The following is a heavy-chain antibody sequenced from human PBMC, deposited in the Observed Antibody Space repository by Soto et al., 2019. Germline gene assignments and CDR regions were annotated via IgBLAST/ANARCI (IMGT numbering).Heavy chain of an antibody. CDR1: GGTFSSYA. V-gene: IGHV1-69*01. CDR2: IIPIFGTA. J-gene: IGHJ4*02. Sequence: QVQLVPSWAEVKKPGSSVKVSCKASGGTFSSYAISWVRQAPGQGLEWMGGIIPIFGTANYAQKFQGRVTITADESTSTAYMELSSLRSEDTAVYYCARPDCSGGSCYATSFDYWGQGTLVTVSS. D-gene: IGHD2-15*01. CDR3: ARPDCSGGSCYATSFDY.